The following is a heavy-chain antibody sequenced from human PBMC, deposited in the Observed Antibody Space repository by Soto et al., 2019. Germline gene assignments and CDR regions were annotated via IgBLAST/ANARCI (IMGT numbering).Heavy chain of an antibody. J-gene: IGHJ6*02. Sequence: QVQLVESGGGVVQPGRSLRLSCAASGFTFSSYAMHWVRQAPGKGLEWVAVISYDGSNKYYADSVKGRFTISRDNSKNTLYLQMNSLRAEDTAVYYCAREGKANYADDYYGMDVWGQGTTVTVSS. D-gene: IGHD1-7*01. CDR3: AREGKANYADDYYGMDV. CDR1: GFTFSSYA. V-gene: IGHV3-30-3*01. CDR2: ISYDGSNK.